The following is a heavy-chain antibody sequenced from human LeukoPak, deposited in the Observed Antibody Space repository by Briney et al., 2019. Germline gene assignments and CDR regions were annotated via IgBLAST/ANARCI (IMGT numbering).Heavy chain of an antibody. D-gene: IGHD2/OR15-2a*01. CDR3: ARVSFCPRCHFDY. Sequence: GGSLRLSCAASGFSFSSYWMHCVRQAPGKGLVWVARISPDGSSALSADSVRGRFTISRDNADNTLYLQLNSLRAEDTAVYYCARVSFCPRCHFDYWGQGTLVTVSS. CDR1: GFSFSSYW. CDR2: ISPDGSSA. J-gene: IGHJ4*02. V-gene: IGHV3-74*03.